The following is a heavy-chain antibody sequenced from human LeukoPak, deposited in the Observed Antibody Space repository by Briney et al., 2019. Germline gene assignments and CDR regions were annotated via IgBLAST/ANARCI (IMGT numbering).Heavy chain of an antibody. V-gene: IGHV1-2*02. J-gene: IGHJ4*02. CDR1: GYTFTGSY. Sequence: ASVKVSCKASGYTFTGSYMHWVRQAPGQGLEWMGWINPNSGGTNYAQKFQGRVTMTRDTSISTAYMELSRLRSDDTAVYYCARDGKWELRGNIDYWGQGTLVTVSS. D-gene: IGHD1-26*01. CDR3: ARDGKWELRGNIDY. CDR2: INPNSGGT.